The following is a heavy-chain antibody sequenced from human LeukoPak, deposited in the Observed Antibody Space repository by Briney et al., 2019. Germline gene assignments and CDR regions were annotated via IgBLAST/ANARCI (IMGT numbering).Heavy chain of an antibody. J-gene: IGHJ4*02. CDR1: GGSFSGYY. D-gene: IGHD3-22*01. Sequence: SETLSLTCAVYGGSFSGYYWSWIRQPPGKGLEWIGEINHSGSTNYNPSLKSRVTISVDTSKNQFSLKLSSVTAADTAVYYCARGGSYYYDSTRVNYFDYWGQGTLVTVSS. CDR3: ARGGSYYYDSTRVNYFDY. CDR2: INHSGST. V-gene: IGHV4-34*01.